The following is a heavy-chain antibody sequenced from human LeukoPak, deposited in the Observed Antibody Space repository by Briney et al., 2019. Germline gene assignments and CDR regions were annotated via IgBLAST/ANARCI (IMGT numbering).Heavy chain of an antibody. V-gene: IGHV1-46*01. D-gene: IGHD3-3*01. Sequence: ASVKVSCTASGYTSTSYYMHWVRQAPGQGLEWMGIINPSGGSTSYAQKFQGRVTMTRDMSTSTVYMELSSLRSEDTAVYYCARDAIFGVVISSNWFDPWGQGTLVTVSS. J-gene: IGHJ5*02. CDR2: INPSGGST. CDR3: ARDAIFGVVISSNWFDP. CDR1: GYTSTSYY.